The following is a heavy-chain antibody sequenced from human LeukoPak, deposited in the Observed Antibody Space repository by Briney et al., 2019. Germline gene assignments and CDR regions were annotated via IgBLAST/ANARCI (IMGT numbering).Heavy chain of an antibody. V-gene: IGHV3-23*01. D-gene: IGHD7-27*01. CDR2: ITTSDGNT. Sequence: GGSLRLSCAASGFTFSIYTMSWVRQAPGKGLEWVSTITTSDGNTYYADSVKGRFTVSRDNSKNTLFLQMNSLRAEDTAVYYCAKDGGLWVSAHWGDSWGRGTLVTVSS. CDR1: GFTFSIYT. CDR3: AKDGGLWVSAHWGDS. J-gene: IGHJ4*02.